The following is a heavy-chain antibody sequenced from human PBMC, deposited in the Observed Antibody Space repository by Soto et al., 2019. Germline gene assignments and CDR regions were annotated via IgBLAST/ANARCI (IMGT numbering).Heavy chain of an antibody. Sequence: QVQLQESGPGLVKPSGTLSITCAVSSGSISSSNWWSWVRQPPGKGLEWIGEIYHSGNTNYNPSLTSRVTISVDKSKNQFSLKLSSVTAADTALYYCASVGNYGSGEVLDPWGKGTMVTVSS. CDR2: IYHSGNT. J-gene: IGHJ5*02. D-gene: IGHD3-10*01. CDR3: ASVGNYGSGEVLDP. V-gene: IGHV4-4*02. CDR1: SGSISSSNW.